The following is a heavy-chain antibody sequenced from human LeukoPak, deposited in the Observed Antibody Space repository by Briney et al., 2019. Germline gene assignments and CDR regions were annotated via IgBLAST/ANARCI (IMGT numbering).Heavy chain of an antibody. D-gene: IGHD5-24*01. CDR2: IIPIFGTA. V-gene: IGHV1-69*13. Sequence: GASVTVSCKASGYTFTSYGISWVRQAPGQGLEWMGGIIPIFGTANYAQKFQGRVTITADESTSTAYMGLSSLRSEDTAVYYCARTSREMTTSTGYFDYWGQGTLVTVSS. CDR1: GYTFTSYG. CDR3: ARTSREMTTSTGYFDY. J-gene: IGHJ4*02.